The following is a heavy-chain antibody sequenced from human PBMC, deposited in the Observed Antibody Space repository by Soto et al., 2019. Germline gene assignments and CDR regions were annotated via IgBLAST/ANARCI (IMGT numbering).Heavy chain of an antibody. CDR1: GFTFSTYG. V-gene: IGHV3-33*01. J-gene: IGHJ4*02. CDR2: IYYDGNNE. D-gene: IGHD3-16*01. Sequence: GGSLRLSCAASGFTFSTYGMHWVRQAPGKGLEWVAVIYYDGNNEYYADSVKGRFTISRDNSKNTLYLQMSSLRAEDTAVYYWARFFGGTNNYFDYGGRGTLVTVSS. CDR3: ARFFGGTNNYFDY.